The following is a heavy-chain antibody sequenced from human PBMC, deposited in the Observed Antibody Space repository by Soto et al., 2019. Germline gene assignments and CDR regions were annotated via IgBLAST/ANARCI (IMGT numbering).Heavy chain of an antibody. V-gene: IGHV4-4*07. CDR2: IYTSGST. J-gene: IGHJ5*02. Sequence: PSETLSLTCTVSGGSISSYYWSWIRQPAGKGLEWIGRIYTSGSTNYNPSPKSRVTMSVDTSKNQFSLKLSSVTAADTAVYYCARDSADSSSWYPNWFDPWGQGTLVTVSS. CDR3: ARDSADSSSWYPNWFDP. D-gene: IGHD6-13*01. CDR1: GGSISSYY.